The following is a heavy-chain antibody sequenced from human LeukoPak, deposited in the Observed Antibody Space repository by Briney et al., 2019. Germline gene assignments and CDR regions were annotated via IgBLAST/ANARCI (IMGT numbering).Heavy chain of an antibody. CDR3: ARDGRITMVRGVIKDWFDP. CDR2: TYYRSKWYN. D-gene: IGHD3-10*01. CDR1: GDSVSSNSAA. V-gene: IGHV6-1*01. J-gene: IGHJ5*01. Sequence: SQTLSLTCAISGDSVSSNSAAWNWIRQSPSRGLEWLGRTYYRSKWYNDYAVSVKSRITINPDTSKNQFSLQLNSVTPEDTAVYYCARDGRITMVRGVIKDWFDPWGQGTTVTVSS.